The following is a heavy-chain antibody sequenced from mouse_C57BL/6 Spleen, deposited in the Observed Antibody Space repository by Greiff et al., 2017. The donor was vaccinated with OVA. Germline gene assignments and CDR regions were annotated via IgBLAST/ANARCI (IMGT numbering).Heavy chain of an antibody. J-gene: IGHJ1*03. D-gene: IGHD1-1*01. CDR3: AQTYLSLDFDV. CDR1: GYTFTSYW. CDR2: IHPSDSDT. V-gene: IGHV1-74*01. Sequence: QVQLQQPGAELVKPGASVKVSCKASGYTFTSYWMHWVKQRPGQGLEWIGRIHPSDSDTNYNQKFKGKATLTVDKSSSTAYMQLSSLTAEDSAVYYCAQTYLSLDFDVWGTGTTVTVSS.